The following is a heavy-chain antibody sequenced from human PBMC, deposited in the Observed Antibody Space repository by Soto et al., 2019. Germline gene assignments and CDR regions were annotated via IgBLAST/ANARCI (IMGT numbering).Heavy chain of an antibody. V-gene: IGHV1-18*04. D-gene: IGHD1-26*01. CDR2: IRAYTGNT. CDR1: GYSFTNYG. Sequence: QVQMVQSGAEVKKPGASVKVSCKASGYSFTNYGISWVRPATGQGLEWMGWIRAYTGNTNYAQKLQGRVTMTTDTSSNTAYMELRSLRSDEAAVYYCAREPNVRLTVGATSYAYYFEYWGQGTLLTVSS. CDR3: AREPNVRLTVGATSYAYYFEY. J-gene: IGHJ4*02.